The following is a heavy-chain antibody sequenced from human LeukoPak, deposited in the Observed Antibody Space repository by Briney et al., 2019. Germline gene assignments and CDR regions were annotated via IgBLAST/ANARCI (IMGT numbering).Heavy chain of an antibody. V-gene: IGHV4-34*01. CDR3: ARLARLYSSSRIPAFTRKYYYYYYMDV. Sequence: SETLSLSCAVYGGSFSGYYWSWIRQPPGKGLEWIGEINHSGSTNSNPSLKSRVTISVDTSKNQSSLKLSSVTAADTAVYYCARLARLYSSSRIPAFTRKYYYYYYMDVWGKGTTVTVSS. D-gene: IGHD6-13*01. J-gene: IGHJ6*03. CDR1: GGSFSGYY. CDR2: INHSGST.